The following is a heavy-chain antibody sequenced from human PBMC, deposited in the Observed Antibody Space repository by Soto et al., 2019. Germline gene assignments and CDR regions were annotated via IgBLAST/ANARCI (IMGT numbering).Heavy chain of an antibody. Sequence: GGSLRLSCAASGFTFSSYAMHWVRQAPGKGLEWVAVISYDGSNKYYADSVKGRFTISRDNSKNTLYLQMNSLRAEDTAVYYCARSPRYCSSTSCHPLDYWGQGTLVTVSS. J-gene: IGHJ4*02. CDR1: GFTFSSYA. V-gene: IGHV3-30-3*01. D-gene: IGHD2-2*01. CDR2: ISYDGSNK. CDR3: ARSPRYCSSTSCHPLDY.